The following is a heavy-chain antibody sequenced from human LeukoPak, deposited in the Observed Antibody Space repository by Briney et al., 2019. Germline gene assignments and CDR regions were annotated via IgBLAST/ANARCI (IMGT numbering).Heavy chain of an antibody. V-gene: IGHV1-8*01. Sequence: ASVKVSCKASGYTFTSYDINWVRQATGQGLEWMGWMNPNSGNTGYAQKFRGRVTMTRNTSISTAYMELSSLRSEDTAVYYCARVGGSGWPYYYYYYMDVWGKGTTVTISS. J-gene: IGHJ6*03. CDR2: MNPNSGNT. CDR3: ARVGGSGWPYYYYYYMDV. D-gene: IGHD6-19*01. CDR1: GYTFTSYD.